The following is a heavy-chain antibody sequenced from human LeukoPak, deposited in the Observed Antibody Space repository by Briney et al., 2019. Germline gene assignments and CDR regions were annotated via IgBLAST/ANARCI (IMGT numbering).Heavy chain of an antibody. D-gene: IGHD1-26*01. J-gene: IGHJ4*02. CDR3: ARGGSASGAPSSFDY. V-gene: IGHV3-21*01. CDR1: GFTFSSYS. Sequence: GGSLRLSCAASGFTFSSYSVNWVRQAPGKGLEWVSSISSSSSYIYYADSVKGRFTISRDNAKNSLYLQMNSLRAEDTAVYYCARGGSASGAPSSFDYWGQGTLVTVSS. CDR2: ISSSSSYI.